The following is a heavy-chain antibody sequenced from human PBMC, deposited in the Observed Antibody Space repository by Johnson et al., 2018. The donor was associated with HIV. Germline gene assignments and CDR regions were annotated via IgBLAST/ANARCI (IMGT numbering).Heavy chain of an antibody. CDR1: GFTFSDYG. D-gene: IGHD3-10*02. CDR3: ARGSLIDDSVPE. CDR2: ISFDGTEK. J-gene: IGHJ3*01. Sequence: QVQLVESGGGLVQPGGSLRLSCAASGFTFSDYGIHWVRQAPGKGLEWVAVISFDGTEKHYGDSVRGRFTISRDNSKNTLSLQMNSMTTEDTAIYYCARGSLIDDSVPEWGQGTMVLVSS. V-gene: IGHV3-30*03.